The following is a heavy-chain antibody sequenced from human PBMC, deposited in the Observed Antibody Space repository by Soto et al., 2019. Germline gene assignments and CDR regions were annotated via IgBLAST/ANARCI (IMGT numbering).Heavy chain of an antibody. J-gene: IGHJ4*02. D-gene: IGHD6-19*01. V-gene: IGHV3-23*01. CDR2: ISGSGGST. CDR3: AKGSPNIRGWYDY. CDR1: GFTFSSYA. Sequence: GGSLRLSCAASGFTFSSYAMSWVRQAPGQGLEWVSAISGSGGSTYYADSVKGRLTISRDNSTNTLYLQMNSLRAEDTAAYYCAKGSPNIRGWYDYWGQGTLVTVSS.